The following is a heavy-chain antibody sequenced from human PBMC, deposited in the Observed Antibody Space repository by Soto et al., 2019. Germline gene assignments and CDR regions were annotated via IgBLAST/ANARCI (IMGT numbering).Heavy chain of an antibody. CDR2: IYYSGST. Sequence: QVQLQESGPGLVKPSETLSLTCTVSGGSVSSGSYYWSWIRQPPGKGLEWIGYIYYSGSTNYNPSLKSRVTISVDTPKNQCSLKLSSVTAADTAVYYCARPLYSYGPMDVWGQGTTVTVSS. CDR1: GGSVSSGSYY. J-gene: IGHJ6*02. V-gene: IGHV4-61*01. D-gene: IGHD5-18*01. CDR3: ARPLYSYGPMDV.